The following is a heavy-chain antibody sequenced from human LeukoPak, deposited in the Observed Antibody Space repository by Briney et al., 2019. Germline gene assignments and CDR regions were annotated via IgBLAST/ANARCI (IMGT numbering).Heavy chain of an antibody. CDR3: ARGGSGSRRLGSDY. D-gene: IGHD3-10*01. CDR2: INTNTGNP. Sequence: ASVKVSCKASGYTFTTYGINWVRQAPGQGLEWMGWINTNTGNPTYAQGFTGRFVFSVDTSVSTAYLQISSLKAEDTAVYYCARGGSGSRRLGSDYWGQGTLVTVSS. J-gene: IGHJ4*02. CDR1: GYTFTTYG. V-gene: IGHV7-4-1*02.